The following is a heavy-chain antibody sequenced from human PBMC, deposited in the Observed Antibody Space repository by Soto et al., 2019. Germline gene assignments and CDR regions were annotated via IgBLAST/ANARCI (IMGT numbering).Heavy chain of an antibody. CDR3: ARALSSAQWGHFDY. CDR2: IYYSGST. Sequence: SETLSLTCTVSGGSISSGGYYWSWIRQHPGKGLEWIVYIYYSGSTYYNPSLKSRVTISVDTSKNQFSLKLSSVTAADTAVYYCARALSSAQWGHFDYWGQGTLVTVSS. J-gene: IGHJ4*02. D-gene: IGHD3-22*01. V-gene: IGHV4-31*03. CDR1: GGSISSGGYY.